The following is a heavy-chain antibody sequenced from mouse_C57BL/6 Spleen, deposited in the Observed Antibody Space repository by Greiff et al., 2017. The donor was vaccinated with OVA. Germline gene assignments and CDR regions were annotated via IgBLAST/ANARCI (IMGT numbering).Heavy chain of an antibody. J-gene: IGHJ2*01. CDR3: ARRYRSYEGGDC. CDR2: IHPNSGST. CDR1: GYTFTSYW. D-gene: IGHD1-1*01. Sequence: QVQLQQPGAELVKPGASVKLSCKASGYTFTSYWMHWVKQRPGQGLEWIGMIHPNSGSTNYNEKFKSKATLTVDKSSSTAYMQLSSLTSEDSAVYYCARRYRSYEGGDCWGRGTTLTVSS. V-gene: IGHV1-64*01.